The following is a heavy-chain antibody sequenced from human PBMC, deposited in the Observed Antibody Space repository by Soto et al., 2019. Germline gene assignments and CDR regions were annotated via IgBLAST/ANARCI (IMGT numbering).Heavy chain of an antibody. V-gene: IGHV3-73*02. J-gene: IGHJ2*01. D-gene: IGHD4-17*01. CDR3: TRPNDSGDYDWYFDL. CDR1: GFTFSDSA. CDR2: IRTKVNDYAT. Sequence: QLVESGGGLVQPGGSLKLSCAASGFTFSDSALHWVRQASGKGLEWVGRIRTKVNDYATIYAASVRGRFTISRDDSRNTDDLQMDSLKIEYTAIYYCTRPNDSGDYDWYFDLWGRGTLVTVSS.